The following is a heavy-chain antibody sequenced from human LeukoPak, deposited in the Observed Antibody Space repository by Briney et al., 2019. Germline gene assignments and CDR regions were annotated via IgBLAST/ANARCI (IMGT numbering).Heavy chain of an antibody. V-gene: IGHV1-2*02. CDR1: GYTFTGYY. D-gene: IGHD3-9*01. J-gene: IGHJ3*02. CDR3: ARSAERELRYFDWEPDGAFDI. Sequence: ASVKVSCKASGYTFTGYYMHWVRQAPGQGLEWMGWINPNSGGTNYAQKFQGRVTMTRDTSISTAYMELSRLRSDDTAVYYCARSAERELRYFDWEPDGAFDIWGQGTMVTVSS. CDR2: INPNSGGT.